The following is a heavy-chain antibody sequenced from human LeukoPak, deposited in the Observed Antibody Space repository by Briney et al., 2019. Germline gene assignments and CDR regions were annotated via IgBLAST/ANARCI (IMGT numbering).Heavy chain of an antibody. CDR1: GGSISSGGYY. CDR2: IYYSGST. CDR3: ARLGLADYYGSGSYFIDY. D-gene: IGHD3-10*01. Sequence: SQTLSLTCTVSGGSISSGGYYWSWIRQHPGEGLEWIGYIYYSGSTYYNPSLKSRVTISVDTSKNQFSLKLSSVTAADTAVYFCARLGLADYYGSGSYFIDYWGQGTLVTVSS. J-gene: IGHJ4*02. V-gene: IGHV4-31*03.